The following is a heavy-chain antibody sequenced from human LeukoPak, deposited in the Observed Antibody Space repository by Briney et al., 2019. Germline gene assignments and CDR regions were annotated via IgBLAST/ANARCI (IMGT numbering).Heavy chain of an antibody. D-gene: IGHD2-15*01. CDR2: ISATGGTT. Sequence: GGSLRLSCAASGFTFSSYGMSWVRQAPGKGLEWVSAISATGGTTYYADSVKGRFTISRDNSKNTLYLQMNSLRAEDTDIYYCAKNGDRGAYCSGGSCYPYYYDYIDVWGKGTTVTISS. CDR3: AKNGDRGAYCSGGSCYPYYYDYIDV. J-gene: IGHJ6*03. CDR1: GFTFSSYG. V-gene: IGHV3-23*01.